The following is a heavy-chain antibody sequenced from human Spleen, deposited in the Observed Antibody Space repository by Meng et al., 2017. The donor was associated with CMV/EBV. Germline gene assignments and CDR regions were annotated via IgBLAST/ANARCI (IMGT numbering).Heavy chain of an antibody. D-gene: IGHD3-3*01. CDR1: DTFSNYA. V-gene: IGHV1-69*05. CDR3: AGSPLGNSWNGYSALAY. Sequence: DTFSNYAITWVRQAPGQGLEWVGGIIPIFGAAHYAQKFQGRVTVTTDESRDTAYMELRSLKSDDTALYFCAGSPLGNSWNGYSALAYWGQGTLVTVSS. J-gene: IGHJ4*02. CDR2: IIPIFGAA.